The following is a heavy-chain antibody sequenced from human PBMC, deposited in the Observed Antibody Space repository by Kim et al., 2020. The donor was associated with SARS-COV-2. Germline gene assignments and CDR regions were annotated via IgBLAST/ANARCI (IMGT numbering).Heavy chain of an antibody. J-gene: IGHJ6*02. CDR1: GFTFSGHW. CDR3: VRGIIGPPGLDV. D-gene: IGHD6-25*01. V-gene: IGHV3-7*01. Sequence: GGSLRLSCAVSGFTFSGHWMSWVRQAPGKGLEWLAQISTDGSETFYVDSVKGRFTTSRDNNKNSLHLQMNSLRAEDTAVYYCVRGIIGPPGLDVWGQGTT. CDR2: ISTDGSET.